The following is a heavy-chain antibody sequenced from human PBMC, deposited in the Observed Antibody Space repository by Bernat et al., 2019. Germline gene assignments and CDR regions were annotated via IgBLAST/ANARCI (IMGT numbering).Heavy chain of an antibody. CDR2: IYYSGST. CDR1: GGSISSGDYF. J-gene: IGHJ3*02. CDR3: AAAVPFYSSGVEVTFDI. V-gene: IGHV4-30-4*08. Sequence: QVQLQESGPGLVKPSQTLSLTCTVSGGSISSGDYFWSWIRQPPGRGLEWIGSIYYSGSTYYNPSLKSRLSISVDTSKNQFSLKLRSATAADTAVYYCAAAVPFYSSGVEVTFDIWGQGTMVTVSS. D-gene: IGHD5-18*01.